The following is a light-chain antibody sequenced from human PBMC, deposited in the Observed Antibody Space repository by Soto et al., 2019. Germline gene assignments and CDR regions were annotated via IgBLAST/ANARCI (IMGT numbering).Light chain of an antibody. CDR2: KAS. Sequence: IQMTQSPSTLSASVRDRVTITCRASQTISSWLAWFQQRPGRDPKFLIYKASSLKNGVPLRFSGSGYGTEFALTISSLQPEDFATYYCQQYSYYSTFGQGTKVDIK. J-gene: IGKJ1*01. CDR1: QTISSW. V-gene: IGKV1-5*03. CDR3: QQYSYYST.